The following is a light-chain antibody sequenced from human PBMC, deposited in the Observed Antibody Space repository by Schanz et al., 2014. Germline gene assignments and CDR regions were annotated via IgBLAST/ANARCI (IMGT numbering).Light chain of an antibody. CDR1: QSVNTN. CDR2: GAS. CDR3: QHYSLSPL. V-gene: IGKV3-20*01. J-gene: IGKJ1*01. Sequence: EIVMTQSPATLSVSPGERATLSCRASQSVNTNLAWYQQKPGQAPRLLIYGASRRATGIPDRFSGSGSGTDFTLTISRLEPEDFAVYYCQHYSLSPLFGQGTKVDI.